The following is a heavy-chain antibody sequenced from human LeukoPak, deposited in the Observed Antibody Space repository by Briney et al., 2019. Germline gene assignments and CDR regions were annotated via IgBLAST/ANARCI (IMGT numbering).Heavy chain of an antibody. CDR3: ARVTQGYCTNGVCYRGVYYYYYYMDV. CDR2: INHSGST. V-gene: IGHV4-34*01. Sequence: SETLSLTCAVYGGSFSGYYWSWIRQPPGKGLEWIGEINHSGSTNYNPSLKSRVTISVDTSKNQFSLKLSSVTAADTAVYYCARVTQGYCTNGVCYRGVYYYYYYMDVWGKGTTVTVSS. D-gene: IGHD2-8*01. CDR1: GGSFSGYY. J-gene: IGHJ6*03.